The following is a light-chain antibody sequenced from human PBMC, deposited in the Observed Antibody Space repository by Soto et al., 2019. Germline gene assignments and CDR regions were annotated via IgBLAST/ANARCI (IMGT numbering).Light chain of an antibody. CDR3: QHYLNTPQT. CDR2: WAS. V-gene: IGKV4-1*01. Sequence: DIVRTQSPDSLAVSLGERATINCKSSQSILYSPNNKNYLAWYQQKPGQPPKLLIYWASTRESGVPDRFSGSGSGTDFTLTISSLQAEDVAVYYCQHYLNTPQTFGQGTKVEIK. J-gene: IGKJ1*01. CDR1: QSILYSPNNKNY.